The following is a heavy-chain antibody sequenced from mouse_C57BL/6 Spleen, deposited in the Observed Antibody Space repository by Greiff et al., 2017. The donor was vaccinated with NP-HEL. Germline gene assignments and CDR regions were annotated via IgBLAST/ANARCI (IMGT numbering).Heavy chain of an antibody. CDR1: GFTFSDYY. J-gene: IGHJ4*01. V-gene: IGHV5-16*01. CDR2: INYDGSST. Sequence: EVMLVESEGGLVQPGSSMKLSCTASGFTFSDYYMAWVRQVPEKGLEWVANINYDGSSTYYLDSLKSRFIISRDNAKNILYLQMSSLKSEDTATYYCARDGHYYGSSYGAMDYWGQGTSVTVSS. CDR3: ARDGHYYGSSYGAMDY. D-gene: IGHD1-1*01.